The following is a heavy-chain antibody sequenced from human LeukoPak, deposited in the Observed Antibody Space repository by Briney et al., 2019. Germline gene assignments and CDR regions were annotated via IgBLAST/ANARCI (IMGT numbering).Heavy chain of an antibody. V-gene: IGHV3-64D*06. D-gene: IGHD3-9*01. CDR1: GFTFSSYA. CDR3: VKGMEDYDILTGVLDV. J-gene: IGHJ6*02. CDR2: ISSNGGST. Sequence: GGSLRLSCAASGFTFSSYAMSWVRQAPGKGLEYVSAISSNGGSTYYADSVKGRFTISRDNSKNTLYLQMSSLRAEDTAVYYCVKGMEDYDILTGVLDVWGQGTTVTVSS.